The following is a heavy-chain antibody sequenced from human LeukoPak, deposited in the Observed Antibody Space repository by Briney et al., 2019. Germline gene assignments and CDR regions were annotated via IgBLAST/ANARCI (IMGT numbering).Heavy chain of an antibody. V-gene: IGHV3-21*01. CDR3: ARGGGDYYDSSELDY. J-gene: IGHJ4*02. CDR2: ISSSSSYI. Sequence: GGSLRLSCAASGFTFSSYSMNWVRQAPGKGLEWVSSISSSSSYINYADSVKGRFTMSRDTAKNTVYMKMNSLRAEDTAVYHCARGGGDYYDSSELDYWGQGTLVTVSS. CDR1: GFTFSSYS. D-gene: IGHD3-22*01.